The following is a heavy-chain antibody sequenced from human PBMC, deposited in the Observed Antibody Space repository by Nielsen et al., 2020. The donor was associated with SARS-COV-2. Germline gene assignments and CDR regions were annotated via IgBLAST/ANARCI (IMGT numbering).Heavy chain of an antibody. Sequence: GESLKISCAASGFTFSSYWMNWVRQAPGKGLEWVANIKQDGSEKYYGDSVKGRFTISRDNAKNSLYLQMNSLRAEDTAVYYCARDLGYCTNGVCYYFDYWGQGTLVTVSS. V-gene: IGHV3-7*03. J-gene: IGHJ4*02. CDR3: ARDLGYCTNGVCYYFDY. CDR2: IKQDGSEK. D-gene: IGHD2-8*01. CDR1: GFTFSSYW.